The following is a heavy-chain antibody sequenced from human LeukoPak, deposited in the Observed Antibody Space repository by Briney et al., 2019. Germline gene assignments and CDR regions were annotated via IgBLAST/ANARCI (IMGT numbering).Heavy chain of an antibody. V-gene: IGHV3-11*04. J-gene: IGHJ6*03. CDR2: ISSSGSTI. Sequence: GGSLRLSCAASGFTFSDYYMSWIRQAPGKGLEWVSYISSSGSTIYYADSVKGRFTISRDNTKNSLYLQMKSLRAEDTAVYYCARDKGFGHYYYYMDVWGKGTTVTVSS. D-gene: IGHD3-10*01. CDR1: GFTFSDYY. CDR3: ARDKGFGHYYYYMDV.